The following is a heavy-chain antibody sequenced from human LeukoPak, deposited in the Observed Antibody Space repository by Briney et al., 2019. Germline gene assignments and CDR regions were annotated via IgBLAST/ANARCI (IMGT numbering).Heavy chain of an antibody. J-gene: IGHJ4*02. CDR2: MNPNSGNT. CDR3: ARGASRSFDY. V-gene: IGHV1-8*03. Sequence: ASVKVSCKASGYTFTSYDINWVRQATGQGREWMGWMNPNSGNTGYAQKFQGRVTITRNTSISAAYMELSSLRSEDTAVYYCARGASRSFDYWGQGTLVTVSS. CDR1: GYTFTSYD.